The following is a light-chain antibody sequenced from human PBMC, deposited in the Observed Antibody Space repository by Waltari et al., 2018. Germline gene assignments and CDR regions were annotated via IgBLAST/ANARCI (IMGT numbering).Light chain of an antibody. J-gene: IGLJ3*02. CDR1: SSNIGSNT. Sequence: QSVLTQPPSASGTPGQRVTISCSGSSSNIGSNTVNWYQQLPGTAPKLRIYSNNQRRSGVPDRVSGSKSGTSASLAISGLQSEDEADYYCAAWDDSLNGWVFGGGTKLTVL. V-gene: IGLV1-44*01. CDR2: SNN. CDR3: AAWDDSLNGWV.